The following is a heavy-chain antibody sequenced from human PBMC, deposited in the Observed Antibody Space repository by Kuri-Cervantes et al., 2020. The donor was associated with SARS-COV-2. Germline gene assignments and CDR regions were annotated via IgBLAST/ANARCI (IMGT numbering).Heavy chain of an antibody. CDR1: GFMFNDYA. Sequence: GESLKISCAASGFMFNDYAMSWVRQAPGKGLEWVSSISGSGISTDYADSVKGRFTISRDNSKNTLYLQMNSLRADETAVYYCAKERGYGNEYVDYWGQGTLVTDSS. V-gene: IGHV3-23*01. CDR2: ISGSGIST. J-gene: IGHJ4*02. CDR3: AKERGYGNEYVDY. D-gene: IGHD5-18*01.